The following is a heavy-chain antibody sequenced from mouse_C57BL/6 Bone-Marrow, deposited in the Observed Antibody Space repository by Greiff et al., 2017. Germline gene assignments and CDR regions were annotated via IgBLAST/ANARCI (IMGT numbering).Heavy chain of an antibody. D-gene: IGHD2-3*01. J-gene: IGHJ3*01. Sequence: VQLQQSGAELVRPGASVKLSCTASGFNIKDDYMHWVKQRPEQGLEWIGWIDPENGDTEYASKFQGKATITAYTSSNTAYLQLSSLTSEDTAVYYCTTFDGYYVAWFAYWGQGTLVTVSA. CDR1: GFNIKDDY. V-gene: IGHV14-4*01. CDR2: IDPENGDT. CDR3: TTFDGYYVAWFAY.